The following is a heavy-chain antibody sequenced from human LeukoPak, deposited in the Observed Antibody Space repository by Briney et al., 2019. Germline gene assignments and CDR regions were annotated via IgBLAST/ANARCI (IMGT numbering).Heavy chain of an antibody. CDR2: ISYDGSNK. J-gene: IGHJ4*02. CDR1: GLTFSSYA. CDR3: ARATMKNENY. Sequence: GGSLRLSCAASGLTFSSYAMHWVRQAPGKGLEWVAVISYDGSNKYYADSVKGRFTISRDNSKNTLYLQMNSLRAEDTAVYYCARATMKNENYWGQGTLVTVSS. D-gene: IGHD3-22*01. V-gene: IGHV3-30*04.